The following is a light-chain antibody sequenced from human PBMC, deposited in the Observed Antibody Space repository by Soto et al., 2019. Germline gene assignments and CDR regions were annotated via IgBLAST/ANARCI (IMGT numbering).Light chain of an antibody. J-gene: IGLJ2*01. CDR3: QTWGTGIVV. CDR2: LKSDGSH. V-gene: IGLV4-69*01. CDR1: SGHSTYA. Sequence: QLVLTQSPSASASLGASVNLTCILSSGHSTYAIAWHQQQPEKGPRYLMNLKSDGSHRKGDGIPDRFSGSSSGPERYLTISSLQSEDEADYYCQTWGTGIVVFGGGTKLTVL.